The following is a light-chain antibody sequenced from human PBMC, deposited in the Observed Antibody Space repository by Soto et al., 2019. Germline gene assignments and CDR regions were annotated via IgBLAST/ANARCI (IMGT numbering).Light chain of an antibody. CDR2: GAS. J-gene: IGKJ2*01. Sequence: EIVLTQSPGTLSLSPGERATLSCRASQRVSSSYLAWYQQKPGQAPRLLIDGASSRATGIPDRFSGSGSGTDFTLTISRLEPEDFAVYFCQRYGNSPPFTFGQGTKVEI. CDR3: QRYGNSPPFT. V-gene: IGKV3-20*01. CDR1: QRVSSSY.